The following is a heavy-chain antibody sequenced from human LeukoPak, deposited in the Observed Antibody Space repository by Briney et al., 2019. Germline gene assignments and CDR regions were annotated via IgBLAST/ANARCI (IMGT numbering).Heavy chain of an antibody. Sequence: ASVKVSCKASGYTFTSYGISWVRQAPGQGLEWMGWISAYNGNTNYAQKLQGRVTMTTDTSTSTAYMELRSLRSDDTAVYYCARAPPVRGYGDYYYHYYGMDVWGQGTTVTVSS. J-gene: IGHJ6*02. CDR3: ARAPPVRGYGDYYYHYYGMDV. V-gene: IGHV1-18*01. CDR2: ISAYNGNT. D-gene: IGHD4-17*01. CDR1: GYTFTSYG.